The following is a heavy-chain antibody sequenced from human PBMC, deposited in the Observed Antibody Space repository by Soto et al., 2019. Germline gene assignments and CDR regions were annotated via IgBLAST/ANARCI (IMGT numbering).Heavy chain of an antibody. CDR1: GATFTSYG. J-gene: IGHJ4*02. CDR2: ISGYNGDT. CDR3: ARGTIFGLVSFDY. D-gene: IGHD3-3*02. V-gene: IGHV1-18*01. Sequence: QVQLVQSGAEVKEPGASVKVSSKASGATFTSYGFNWVRQAPGQGLEWMGWISGYNGDTHYAQNFQVRVTMTIDTSTSTAYMELRSLRSDDTAVYYCARGTIFGLVSFDYWGQGTLVTVSS.